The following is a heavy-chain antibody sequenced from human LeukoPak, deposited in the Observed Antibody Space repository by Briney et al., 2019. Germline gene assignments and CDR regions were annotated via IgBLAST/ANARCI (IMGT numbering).Heavy chain of an antibody. V-gene: IGHV1-2*02. CDR3: ARVPPGYGMAV. J-gene: IGHJ6*02. Sequence: ASVKVSCKASGYTFTGYYMHWVRQAPGQGLEWMGWINPNSGGTNYPQKFQGRVTMTRDTSISTAYMELSRLRSDDTTVDYCARVPPGYGMAVWGQGTTVTVSS. CDR2: INPNSGGT. CDR1: GYTFTGYY.